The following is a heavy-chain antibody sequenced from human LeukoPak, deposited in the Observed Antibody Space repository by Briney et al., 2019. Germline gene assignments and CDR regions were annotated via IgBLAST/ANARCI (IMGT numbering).Heavy chain of an antibody. CDR1: GFTFSNYA. J-gene: IGHJ5*01. CDR3: AKRAITCSSSCYFDS. V-gene: IGHV3-23*01. CDR2: ISGSGGST. Sequence: PGGSLSLSCAASGFTFSNYAMNWVRQAPGKGLEWVSSISGSGGSTYYADSVKGRFTISRDNSKNTLYLQMSSLRAEDTAVYYCAKRAITCSSSCYFDSWGQGTLVTVSS. D-gene: IGHD2-2*01.